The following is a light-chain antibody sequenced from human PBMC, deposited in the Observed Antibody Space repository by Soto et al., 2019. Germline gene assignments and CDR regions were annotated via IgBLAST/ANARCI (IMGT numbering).Light chain of an antibody. CDR2: DAS. CDR3: QQRGSWPLT. V-gene: IGKV3-11*01. Sequence: EIVLTQSPATLSLSPGEIATLSCRASQSVNSYLAWYQQKPGQAPRLLIYDASNRATGVPSRFSGSASGTDFTLTISSLEPEDFAVYYCQQRGSWPLTFGGGTKVEIK. J-gene: IGKJ4*01. CDR1: QSVNSY.